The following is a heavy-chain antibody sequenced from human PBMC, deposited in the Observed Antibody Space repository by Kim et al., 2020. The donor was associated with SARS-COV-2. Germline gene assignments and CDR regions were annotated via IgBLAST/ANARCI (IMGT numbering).Heavy chain of an antibody. Sequence: GGSLRLSCAASGFTFSSYGMNWVRQAPGKGLEWVANITYDGRNKYYADSVKGRFTISRDNAKNTLYLQMTSLRAEDTAVYYCARGNYGESASHFDYYDG. CDR1: GFTFSSYG. V-gene: IGHV3-30-3*01. J-gene: IGHJ6*01. CDR2: ITYDGRNK. D-gene: IGHD4-17*01. CDR3: ARGNYGESASHFDYYDG.